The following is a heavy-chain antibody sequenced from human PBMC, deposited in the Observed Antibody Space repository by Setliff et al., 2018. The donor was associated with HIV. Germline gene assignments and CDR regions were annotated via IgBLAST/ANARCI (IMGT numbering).Heavy chain of an antibody. CDR2: IWFDGSNK. CDR1: GFTFSGFG. J-gene: IGHJ4*01. Sequence: GGSLRLSCAASGFTFSGFGMHWVRQAPGKGLEWVAVIWFDGSNKYYADSVKGRFIISRDNSKNTLYLQMNGLRVDDTAVYYCARDGISGGAYPPYYFDYWGHGTLVTAPQ. V-gene: IGHV3-33*01. CDR3: ARDGISGGAYPPYYFDY. D-gene: IGHD2-15*01.